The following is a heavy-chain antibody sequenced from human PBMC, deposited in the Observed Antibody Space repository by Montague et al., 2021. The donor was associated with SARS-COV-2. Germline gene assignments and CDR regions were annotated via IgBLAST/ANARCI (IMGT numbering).Heavy chain of an antibody. D-gene: IGHD3-10*01. J-gene: IGHJ6*03. CDR3: ASSYYYGSGTYVYNYYMDV. V-gene: IGHV4-39*01. CDR2: ISYSGRT. Sequence: SETLSLTCTVFGGSVSSSPYYWGWIRQPPGRGLEWVGSISYSGRTYFSPSLKSRLTISVGSSENQFSLRLSSVTAADTAVYYCASSYYYGSGTYVYNYYMDVWGKGTTVTVSS. CDR1: GGSVSSSPYY.